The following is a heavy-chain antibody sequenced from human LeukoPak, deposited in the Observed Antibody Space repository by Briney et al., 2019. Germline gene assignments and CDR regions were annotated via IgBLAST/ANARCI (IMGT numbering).Heavy chain of an antibody. Sequence: ASVKVSCKASGYTFTSYAMHWVRQAPGQRLEWMGWINAGNGNTEYSQKFQGRVTITRDTSASTAYMELSSLRSEDTAVYYCARHPSYWGTGAFDIWGQGTMVTVSS. CDR1: GYTFTSYA. V-gene: IGHV1-3*01. J-gene: IGHJ3*02. CDR2: INAGNGNT. CDR3: ARHPSYWGTGAFDI. D-gene: IGHD3-10*01.